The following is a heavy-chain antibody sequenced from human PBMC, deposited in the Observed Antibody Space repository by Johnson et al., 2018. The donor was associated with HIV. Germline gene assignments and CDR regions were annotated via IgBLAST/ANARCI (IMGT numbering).Heavy chain of an antibody. D-gene: IGHD7-27*01. V-gene: IGHV3-30*18. CDR3: AKDRNWGRLFDGFDI. CDR1: GFTLSTYG. J-gene: IGHJ3*02. CDR2: MSYDGSNK. Sequence: QVQLVESGGGVVQPWRSLRLSCVASGFTLSTYGMHWVRQAPGKGLEWVAVMSYDGSNKYYADSVKGRFTISRDSSKNTLYLQMNSLRPEDTAVYYCAKDRNWGRLFDGFDIWGRGTMVTVSS.